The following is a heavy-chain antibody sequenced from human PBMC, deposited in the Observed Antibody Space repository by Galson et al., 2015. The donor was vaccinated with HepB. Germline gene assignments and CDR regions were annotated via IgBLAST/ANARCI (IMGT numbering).Heavy chain of an antibody. D-gene: IGHD6-13*01. Sequence: SLRLSCAASGFTFSSYWMSWVRQAPGKGLEWVANIKQDGSEKYYVDSVKGRFTISRDNAKNSLYLQMNSLRAEDTAVYYCAREVSSSWHSDYYGMDVWGQGTTVTVSS. CDR2: IKQDGSEK. V-gene: IGHV3-7*03. J-gene: IGHJ6*02. CDR1: GFTFSSYW. CDR3: AREVSSSWHSDYYGMDV.